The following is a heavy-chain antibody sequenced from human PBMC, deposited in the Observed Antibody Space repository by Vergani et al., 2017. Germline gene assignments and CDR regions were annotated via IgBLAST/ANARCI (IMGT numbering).Heavy chain of an antibody. J-gene: IGHJ4*02. Sequence: EVQLVESGGGLCQPGGSLKPSCAASGFTFSGSAMHWVRQASGKGMEWVGRIRSKANSYATAYAASVKGRFTISRDDSKNTAYLQMNSLKTEDTAVYYCTRLAAVAGMGGDYWGQGTLVTVSS. CDR2: IRSKANSYAT. V-gene: IGHV3-73*02. CDR1: GFTFSGSA. CDR3: TRLAAVAGMGGDY. D-gene: IGHD6-19*01.